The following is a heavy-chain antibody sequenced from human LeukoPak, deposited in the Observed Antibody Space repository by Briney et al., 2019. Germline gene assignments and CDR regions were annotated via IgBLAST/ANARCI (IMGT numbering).Heavy chain of an antibody. D-gene: IGHD2-2*01. CDR1: GFTFSSYS. Sequence: GGSLRLSCAASGFTFSSYSMNWVRQAPGKGLEWVSSISSSSSYIYYADSVKGRFTISRDNAKNSLYLQMSSLRADDTAVYYCARFICSSTSCYEGDWGQGTLVTVSS. CDR2: ISSSSSYI. J-gene: IGHJ4*02. V-gene: IGHV3-21*01. CDR3: ARFICSSTSCYEGD.